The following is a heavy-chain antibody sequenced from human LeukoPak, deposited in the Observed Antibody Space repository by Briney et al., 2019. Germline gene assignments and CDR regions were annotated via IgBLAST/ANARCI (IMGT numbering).Heavy chain of an antibody. D-gene: IGHD5-18*01. Sequence: SETLSLTCTVSGGSISSSSYYWGWIRQPPGKVLEWIGSIYYSGSTYYNPSLKSRVTISVDTSKNQFSLKLSSVTAADTAVYYCASGYSYGFDYWGQGTLVTVSS. V-gene: IGHV4-39*07. CDR2: IYYSGST. J-gene: IGHJ4*02. CDR1: GGSISSSSYY. CDR3: ASGYSYGFDY.